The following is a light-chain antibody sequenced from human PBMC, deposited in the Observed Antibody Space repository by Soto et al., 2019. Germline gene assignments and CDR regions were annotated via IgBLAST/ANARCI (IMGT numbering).Light chain of an antibody. CDR1: SGHSSYD. CDR2: LDSDGSH. J-gene: IGLJ3*02. V-gene: IGLV4-69*01. CDR3: QTLGTGIRV. Sequence: QLVPTQSPSASASLGASVKLTCTLSSGHSSYDIAWHQQQPEKGPRYLMKLDSDGSHSKGDGIPDRFSGSSSGAERYLTISGLQSEDEADYYCQTLGTGIRVFSGGTKLTVL.